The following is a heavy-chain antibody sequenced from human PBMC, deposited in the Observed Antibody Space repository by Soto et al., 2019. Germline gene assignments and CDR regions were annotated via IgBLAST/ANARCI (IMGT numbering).Heavy chain of an antibody. CDR2: IYYSGST. CDR1: GGSISSSSYY. V-gene: IGHV4-39*01. J-gene: IGHJ5*02. CDR3: ARHPRSQLFWFEP. Sequence: TSETLSLTCTVSGGSISSSSYYWGWIRQPPGKGLEWIGSIYYSGSTYYNPSLKSRVTISVDTSKNQFSLKLSSVTAADTAVYYCARHPRSQLFWFEPWGQGTLVTVSS. D-gene: IGHD1-1*01.